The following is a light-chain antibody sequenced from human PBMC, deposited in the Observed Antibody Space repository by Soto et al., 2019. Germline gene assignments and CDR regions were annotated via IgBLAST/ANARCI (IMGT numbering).Light chain of an antibody. CDR2: DAS. V-gene: IGKV3-11*01. CDR3: QQRSNWSRALT. J-gene: IGKJ4*01. CDR1: QSVSSY. Sequence: EIVLTQSPATLSLSPGERATLSCRASQSVSSYLAWYQQKPGQAPRLLIDDASNRATGIPARFSGSGSGTDFTLTISSLEPEDFAVYYCQQRSNWSRALTFGGGTKVEIK.